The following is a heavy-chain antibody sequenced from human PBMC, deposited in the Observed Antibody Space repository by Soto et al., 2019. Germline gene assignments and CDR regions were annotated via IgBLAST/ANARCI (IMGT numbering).Heavy chain of an antibody. CDR1: GFTFSTYA. V-gene: IGHV3-23*01. Sequence: EVQLLESGGGLVQPGGSRKISFAVSGFTFSTYAMSWFRQAPGKGREGVSGISGTGLVTNYQESVKGRFTISRDNPKNTLSLEMKSLRAEDTAVYYCAKDVHYDIVTGIEYFDHWGQGTLVTVSS. D-gene: IGHD3-9*01. J-gene: IGHJ1*01. CDR2: ISGTGLVT. CDR3: AKDVHYDIVTGIEYFDH.